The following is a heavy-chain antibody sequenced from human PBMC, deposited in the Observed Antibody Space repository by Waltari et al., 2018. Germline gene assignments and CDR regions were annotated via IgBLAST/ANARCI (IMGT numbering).Heavy chain of an antibody. CDR2: INSDGSST. D-gene: IGHD3-10*01. J-gene: IGHJ3*01. V-gene: IGHV3-74*01. Sequence: VQLVVYRGGLLQSGGSMRFSCPVSVFPCHPCYMYWLRQAPGKGLVWLSHINSDGSSTNYADSVKGRFTISRDNAKNTLYLQMNSLGAEDTAIYYCARDRGLPDSFDVWGQGTMVTVSS. CDR3: ARDRGLPDSFDV. CDR1: VFPCHPCY.